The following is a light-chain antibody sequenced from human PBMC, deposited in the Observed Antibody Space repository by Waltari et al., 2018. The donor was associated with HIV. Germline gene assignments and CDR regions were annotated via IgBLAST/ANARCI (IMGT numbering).Light chain of an antibody. V-gene: IGLV1-51*01. Sequence: QSVLTQPPSVSAAPGQKVTISCSGSSSNIGNNYVSWYQQLPGTAPKLMIYEVSKRPSGVSNRFSGSKSGNTASLTISDLQAEDEAKYYCCSYGNSGTFVLFGGGTRVTV. J-gene: IGLJ2*01. CDR1: SSNIGNNY. CDR2: EVS. CDR3: CSYGNSGTFVL.